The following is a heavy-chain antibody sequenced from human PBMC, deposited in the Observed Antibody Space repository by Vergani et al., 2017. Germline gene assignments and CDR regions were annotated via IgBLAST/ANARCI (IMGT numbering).Heavy chain of an antibody. V-gene: IGHV1-3*04. CDR1: GYTFTSYA. D-gene: IGHD2-15*01. Sequence: QVQLVQSGAEVQKPGASVKVSCKASGYTFTSYAMNWVRQAPGQRLEWMGGINTGNGNTKYSQKFQGRVTITRDTSASTAYMELSSLRSEDTAVYYCARDHARLLTFDYWGQGTLVTVSS. J-gene: IGHJ4*02. CDR2: INTGNGNT. CDR3: ARDHARLLTFDY.